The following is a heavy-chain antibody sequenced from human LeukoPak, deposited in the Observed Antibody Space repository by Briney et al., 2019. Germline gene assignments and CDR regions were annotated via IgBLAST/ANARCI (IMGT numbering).Heavy chain of an antibody. CDR1: GFTFSSYS. V-gene: IGHV3-21*01. CDR3: AGETMEAFDI. Sequence: GGSLRLSCAASGFTFSSYSMNWVRQAPGKGLEWVSSIGSSSSSIYYADSVKGRFTISRDNPKNSLYLQLNSLRAEDTAVYYCAGETMEAFDIWGQGTMITVSS. CDR2: IGSSSSSI. J-gene: IGHJ3*02. D-gene: IGHD3-10*01.